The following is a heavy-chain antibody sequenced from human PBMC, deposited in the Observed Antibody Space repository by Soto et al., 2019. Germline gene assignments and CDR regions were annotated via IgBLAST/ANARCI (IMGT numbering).Heavy chain of an antibody. D-gene: IGHD3-9*01. V-gene: IGHV1-18*04. CDR3: ARADVLRYFDWLSATPRYNLFDP. J-gene: IGHJ5*02. CDR2: ISAYNGNT. CDR1: DYTFTSYG. Sequence: ASVKVSCKASDYTFTSYGISWVRQAPGQGLEWMGWISAYNGNTNYAQKLQGRVTMTTDTSTSKAYMELRSLRSDDTAVYYCARADVLRYFDWLSATPRYNLFDPCGQGTLVTVSS.